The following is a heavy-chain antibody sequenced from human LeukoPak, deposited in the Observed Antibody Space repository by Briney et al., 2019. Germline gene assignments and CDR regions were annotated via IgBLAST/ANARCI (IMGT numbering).Heavy chain of an antibody. V-gene: IGHV3-23*01. CDR1: GFTFTNYA. D-gene: IGHD6-13*01. CDR2: IHGSSGRT. J-gene: IGHJ4*02. Sequence: GGSLRLSCATSGFTFTNYAMNWVRQAPGRGLEWVSAIHGSSGRTYYVDSVRGRFTISRDNSQNTLYLQMNNLRVEDTALYYCAKGQGSYSSSWFSDRWGQGTLVTVSS. CDR3: AKGQGSYSSSWFSDR.